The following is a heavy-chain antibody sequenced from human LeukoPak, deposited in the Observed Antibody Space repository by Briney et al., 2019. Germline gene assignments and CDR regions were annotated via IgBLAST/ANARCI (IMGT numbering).Heavy chain of an antibody. V-gene: IGHV4-39*07. J-gene: IGHJ4*02. D-gene: IGHD3-22*01. CDR3: ARSVVSGSLDYFDY. CDR1: GGSISSSSYY. CDR2: IYYSGST. Sequence: PSETLSLTCTVSGGSISSSSYYWGWIRQPPGKGLEWIGSIYYSGSTYYNPSLKSRVTMSVDTSKNQSSLKLSSVTAADTAVYYCARSVVSGSLDYFDYWGQGTLVTVSS.